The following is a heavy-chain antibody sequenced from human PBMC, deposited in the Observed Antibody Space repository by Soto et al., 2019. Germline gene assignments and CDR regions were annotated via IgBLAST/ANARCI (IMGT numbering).Heavy chain of an antibody. D-gene: IGHD1-1*01. CDR2: FSYDGIYK. J-gene: IGHJ4*02. V-gene: IGHV3-30-3*01. CDR3: AREGRNPSLRSSNCLDH. CDR1: GFNFSDYA. Sequence: QVQLAEYGGGVVQPGRSLRLSCATSGFNFSDYAMHWVRQAPGKGPEYVAVFSYDGIYKFYADSVKGRFTISRDNSKNTLYLEMNNLRVEDTAVYFCAREGRNPSLRSSNCLDHWGQGTLVTVSS.